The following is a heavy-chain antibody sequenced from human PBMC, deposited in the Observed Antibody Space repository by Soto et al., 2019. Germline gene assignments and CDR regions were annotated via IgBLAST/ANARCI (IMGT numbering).Heavy chain of an antibody. CDR1: GGTFSSYT. J-gene: IGHJ4*01. D-gene: IGHD3-22*01. CDR2: IIPNLGIA. V-gene: IGHV1-69*08. CDR3: AREDYYDSSGYYYVTY. Sequence: VQLVQSGAEVKKPGSSVKVSCKASGGTFSSYTISWVRQAPGQVLEWMGRIIPNLGIANYAQKFQGRVTITADKSTSTAYMELSSLRSEDTAVYYCAREDYYDSSGYYYVTYWGHGTLVTVSS.